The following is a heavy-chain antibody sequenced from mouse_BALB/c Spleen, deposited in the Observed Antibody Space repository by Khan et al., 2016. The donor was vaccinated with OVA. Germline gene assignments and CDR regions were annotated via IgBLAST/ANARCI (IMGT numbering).Heavy chain of an antibody. CDR3: ARTARIKY. CDR1: GYSITSGYG. V-gene: IGHV3-2*02. D-gene: IGHD1-2*01. J-gene: IGHJ2*01. CDR2: ISYRGST. Sequence: EVQLVESGPGLVKPSQSLSLTCTVTGYSITSGYGWNWIRQFPGNKLEWMGYISYRGSTNYTPSLKSRISINRDTSKNQFFLQLNSVTTEDTATYYCARTARIKYWGQGTTLTVSS.